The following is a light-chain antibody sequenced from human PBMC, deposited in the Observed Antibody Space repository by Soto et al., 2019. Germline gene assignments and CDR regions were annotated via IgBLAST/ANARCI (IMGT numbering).Light chain of an antibody. CDR2: DAS. V-gene: IGKV3-11*01. CDR1: QSVSSY. CDR3: QQRRNFIT. Sequence: EIVLTQSPATLSLSPGERATLSCRASQSVSSYLAWYQQKPGQAPRLLIYDASNRATGIPARFSGSGSGTDFTLTISSLEREDFAVYYCQQRRNFITFGQGTRLEIK. J-gene: IGKJ5*01.